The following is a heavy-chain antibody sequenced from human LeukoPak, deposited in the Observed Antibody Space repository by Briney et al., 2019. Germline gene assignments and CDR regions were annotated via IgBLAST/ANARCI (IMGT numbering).Heavy chain of an antibody. V-gene: IGHV1-2*02. CDR1: GYTFTGYY. D-gene: IGHD4-23*01. J-gene: IGHJ4*02. Sequence: ASVKVSCKASGYTFTGYYMHWVRQAPGQGLEWMGWINPNSGGTNYAQKFQGRVTMTRDTSISTAYMELSRLRSDDTAVYYCARPNDYGGKVSGYWGQGTLVTVSS. CDR3: ARPNDYGGKVSGY. CDR2: INPNSGGT.